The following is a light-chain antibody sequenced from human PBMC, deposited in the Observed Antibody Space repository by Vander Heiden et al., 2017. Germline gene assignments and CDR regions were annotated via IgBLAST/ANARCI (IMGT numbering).Light chain of an antibody. CDR1: QSVSSY. CDR2: DAS. Sequence: EIVLTQSPATLSLSPGERATLSCRASQSVSSYLDWYQQKPGQAPRLLIYDASNRATGIPDRFSGSGSGTDFTLTISSLEPEDFAVYYWQQCSNSITFGQGTRLEIK. CDR3: QQCSNSIT. V-gene: IGKV3-11*01. J-gene: IGKJ5*01.